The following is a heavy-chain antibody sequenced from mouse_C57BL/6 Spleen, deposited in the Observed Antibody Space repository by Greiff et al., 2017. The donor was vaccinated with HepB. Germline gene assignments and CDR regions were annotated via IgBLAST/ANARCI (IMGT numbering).Heavy chain of an antibody. CDR2: IDPETGGT. J-gene: IGHJ3*01. V-gene: IGHV1-15*01. D-gene: IGHD2-4*01. CDR3: TRWDYDYDGAY. CDR1: GYTFTDYE. Sequence: QVQLQQSGAELVRPGASVTLSCKASGYTFTDYEMHWVKQTPVHGLEWIGAIDPETGGTAYNQKFKGKAILTADKSSSTAYMGLRSLTSEDSAVYYCTRWDYDYDGAYWGQGTLVTVSA.